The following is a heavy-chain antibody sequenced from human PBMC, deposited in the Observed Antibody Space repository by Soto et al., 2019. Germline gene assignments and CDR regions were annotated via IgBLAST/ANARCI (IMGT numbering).Heavy chain of an antibody. J-gene: IGHJ3*02. CDR1: GGSISSSSYY. V-gene: IGHV4-39*01. CDR2: IYYSGST. Sequence: QLQLQESGPGLVKPSETLSLTCTVSGGSISSSSYYWGWIRQPPGKGLEWIGSIYYSGSTYYNPSLKSRVTISVDTSKNQFSLKLSSVTAADTAVYYCARHRSIAARSDAFDIWGQGTMVTVSS. D-gene: IGHD6-6*01. CDR3: ARHRSIAARSDAFDI.